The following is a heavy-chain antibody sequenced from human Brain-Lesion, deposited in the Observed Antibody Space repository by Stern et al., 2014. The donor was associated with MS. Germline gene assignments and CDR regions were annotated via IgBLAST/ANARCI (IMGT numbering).Heavy chain of an antibody. J-gene: IGHJ4*02. Sequence: QVQLVESGAEVKKPGASVKVSCKASGYTFPGYYMHWVRQAPGHGLEWMGWINPKIGGTNYAQKFQGWVTMTRDTSINTAYMELSRLRSDDTAVYYCATYYYDSTGYNDFWGQGTLVTVSS. CDR1: GYTFPGYY. V-gene: IGHV1-2*04. D-gene: IGHD3-22*01. CDR2: INPKIGGT. CDR3: ATYYYDSTGYNDF.